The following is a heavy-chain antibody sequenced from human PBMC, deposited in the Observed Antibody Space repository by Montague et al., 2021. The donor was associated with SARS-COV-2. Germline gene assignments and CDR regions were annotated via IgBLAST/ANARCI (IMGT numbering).Heavy chain of an antibody. V-gene: IGHV4-34*01. D-gene: IGHD3-3*01. J-gene: IGHJ4*02. CDR2: VKERGST. CDR1: GSCFSGDY. CDR3: ARGALTGGNYEFWRGYYTSPLDY. Sequence: SETLSLTCAGLGSCFSGDYWKCIRQHPGNQLDWYGDVKERGSTNYIPSLKSRVAISVDTSKNQFSLKLRSVTAADTAVYFCARGALTGGNYEFWRGYYTSPLDYGSQGTLVTVSS.